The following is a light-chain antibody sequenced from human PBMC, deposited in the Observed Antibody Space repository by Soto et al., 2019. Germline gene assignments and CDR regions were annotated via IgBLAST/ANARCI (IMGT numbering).Light chain of an antibody. Sequence: EIVMTQSPATISVSPGERATLSCRASQSVSSSYLAWYQQKPGQAPRLLIYGASSRATGIPDRFSGSGSGTDFTLTISRLEPEDFAVYYCQQYGSSRITFGHGTRLEIK. CDR2: GAS. CDR1: QSVSSSY. V-gene: IGKV3-20*01. CDR3: QQYGSSRIT. J-gene: IGKJ5*01.